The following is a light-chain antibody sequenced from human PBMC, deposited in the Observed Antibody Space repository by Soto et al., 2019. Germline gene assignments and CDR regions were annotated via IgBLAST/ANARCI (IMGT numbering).Light chain of an antibody. J-gene: IGKJ4*01. V-gene: IGKV3-11*01. CDR2: DGF. CDR1: QTIDNY. Sequence: EIVLTQSPSTLSLSPGDRATLSCRASQTIDNYLHWYQQKPGQAPRLLIYDGFYMAAGVPARFSGVGSGTDFTLTISSLEPEDFAFYYCQQRKDWPLSFGGGTRVEI. CDR3: QQRKDWPLS.